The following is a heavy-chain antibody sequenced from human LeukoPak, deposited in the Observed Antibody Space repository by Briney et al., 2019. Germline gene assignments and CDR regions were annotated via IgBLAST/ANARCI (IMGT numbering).Heavy chain of an antibody. V-gene: IGHV4-59*01. CDR2: IYYRGST. D-gene: IGHD6-6*01. J-gene: IGHJ4*02. CDR1: GGSINNYY. Sequence: SEXXXLTCTVSGGSINNYYWSWIRQPSGKGVEGIGYIYYRGSTSYNPSLKRRVTISVDTSKNQFPLKLISVTAADTAVYYCARCPYSSSTLFDFWGQGTLVTVSS. CDR3: ARCPYSSSTLFDF.